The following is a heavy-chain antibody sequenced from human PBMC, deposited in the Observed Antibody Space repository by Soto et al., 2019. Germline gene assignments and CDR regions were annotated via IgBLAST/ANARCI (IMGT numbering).Heavy chain of an antibody. J-gene: IGHJ4*01. CDR1: GYTFTRYN. CDR2: INVGNGNT. V-gene: IGHV1-3*01. CDR3: ATPRDFEGCLDS. D-gene: IGHD1-1*01. Sequence: QVQFVQSGAEVKKPGASVKVSCKTPGYTFTRYNIPWVRQAPGQRLEWMGWINVGNGNTRYSQKFQGRLTLTRDTPGNTAYLERNSLISEDTAVYYCATPRDFEGCLDSWVHGTRGTVSS.